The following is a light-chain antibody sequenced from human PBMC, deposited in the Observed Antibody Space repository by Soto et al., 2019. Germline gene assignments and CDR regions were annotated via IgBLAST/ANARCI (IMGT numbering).Light chain of an antibody. J-gene: IGKJ5*01. Sequence: EIMSTLSPVTLHLSPGETASLSYRGSQSVSGKVAWNQQKPGQARGLLIYDAYTRATGIPVRLSGSGSGTDFALTIARLEPEDSAMYYCQQYGSSGGITFGHGTRLEI. V-gene: IGKV3-20*01. CDR1: QSVSGK. CDR3: QQYGSSGGIT. CDR2: DAY.